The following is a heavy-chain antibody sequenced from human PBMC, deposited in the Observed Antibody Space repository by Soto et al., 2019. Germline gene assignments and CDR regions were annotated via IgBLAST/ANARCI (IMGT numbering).Heavy chain of an antibody. CDR2: INPDGSST. V-gene: IGHV3-74*01. D-gene: IGHD7-27*01. CDR1: GFTFRSYW. CDR3: VRDLGIGGFADY. J-gene: IGHJ4*02. Sequence: PXVSLLLSGVASGFTFRSYWMHWVRQAPGKGLVWVSRINPDGSSTIYADSVKSRFTISSDNAKNTLNLQMNSLRAEDTAVFYCVRDLGIGGFADYWGQGILVTVSS.